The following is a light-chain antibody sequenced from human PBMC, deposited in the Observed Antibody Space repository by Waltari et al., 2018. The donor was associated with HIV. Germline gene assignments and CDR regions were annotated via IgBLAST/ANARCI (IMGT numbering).Light chain of an antibody. V-gene: IGLV2-23*02. CDR3: CSYAGSSTLV. CDR1: RSDVGSYNL. J-gene: IGLJ2*01. CDR2: EVT. Sequence: QSALTQPASVSGPPGQSLTISCTGTRSDVGSYNLVSWYQQHPGKAPKLMIYEVTKRPSGVSNRFSGSKSGNTASLTISGLQAEDEADYFCCSYAGSSTLVFGGGTKLTVL.